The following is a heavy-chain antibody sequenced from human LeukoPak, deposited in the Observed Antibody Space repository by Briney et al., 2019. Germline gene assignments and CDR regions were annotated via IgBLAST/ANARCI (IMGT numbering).Heavy chain of an antibody. CDR2: INPSGGST. CDR3: ARTNSGSYPYQTLFDY. CDR1: GYTFTSYY. V-gene: IGHV1-46*01. J-gene: IGHJ4*02. Sequence: ASVKVSCKVSGYTFTSYYMHWVRQAPGQGLEWMGIINPSGGSTSYAQKFQGRVTMTRDTSTSTVYMELSSLRSEDTAVYYCARTNSGSYPYQTLFDYWGQGTLVTVSS. D-gene: IGHD1-26*01.